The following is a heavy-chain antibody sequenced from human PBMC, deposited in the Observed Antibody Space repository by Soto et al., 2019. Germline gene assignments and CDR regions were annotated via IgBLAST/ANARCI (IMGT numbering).Heavy chain of an antibody. J-gene: IGHJ6*03. D-gene: IGHD3-3*01. CDR2: TYYRSKWYN. Sequence: SQTLSLTCAISGDSVSSNSAAWNWIRQSPSRGLEWLGRTYYRSKWYNDYTVSVKSRITINPDTSKNQFSLQLNFVTPEDTAVYYCVLGAGGGYYDFWSGYYTAAYYYYMDVWGKGTTVTVSS. CDR3: VLGAGGGYYDFWSGYYTAAYYYYMDV. CDR1: GDSVSSNSAA. V-gene: IGHV6-1*01.